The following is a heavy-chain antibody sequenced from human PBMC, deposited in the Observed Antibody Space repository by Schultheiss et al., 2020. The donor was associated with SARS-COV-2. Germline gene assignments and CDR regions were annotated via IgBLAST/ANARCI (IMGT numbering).Heavy chain of an antibody. Sequence: SETLSLTCTVSGGSISSYYWSWIRQPPGKGLEWIGYIYYSGSTNYNPSLKSRVTISVDTSKNQFSLKLSSVTAADTAVYYCARDRGYCSGGSCYSGDYFDYWGQGTLVTVSS. CDR2: IYYSGST. D-gene: IGHD2-15*01. CDR3: ARDRGYCSGGSCYSGDYFDY. CDR1: GGSISSYY. V-gene: IGHV4-59*12. J-gene: IGHJ4*02.